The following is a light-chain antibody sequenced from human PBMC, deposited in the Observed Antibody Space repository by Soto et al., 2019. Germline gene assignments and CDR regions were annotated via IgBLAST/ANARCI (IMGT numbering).Light chain of an antibody. CDR1: QGISTY. CDR2: AAS. J-gene: IGKJ1*01. CDR3: QQSYNTTWT. Sequence: DIQMTQSPSSLSASVGDRVTITCRASQGISTYLNWYQQKPGKAPKLLIYAASRLQSGVPSRFSGSGSETDFTLTISSLQPEDFATYSCQQSYNTTWTFGQGTKVEIK. V-gene: IGKV1-39*01.